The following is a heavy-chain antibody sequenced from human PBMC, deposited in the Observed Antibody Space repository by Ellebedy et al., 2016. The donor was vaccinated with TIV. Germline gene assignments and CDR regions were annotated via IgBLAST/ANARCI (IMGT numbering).Heavy chain of an antibody. CDR2: VWYDGNNK. J-gene: IGHJ4*02. Sequence: GESLKISXAASGFTFSSFGMHWVRQPPGKGLEWVAVVWYDGNNKYYADSVKGRFTVSRDNSKNTMYLQMNSLRAEDTAVYYCARDRLVPPGPIDYWGQGTLVTVSS. CDR3: ARDRLVPPGPIDY. D-gene: IGHD2-2*01. V-gene: IGHV3-33*01. CDR1: GFTFSSFG.